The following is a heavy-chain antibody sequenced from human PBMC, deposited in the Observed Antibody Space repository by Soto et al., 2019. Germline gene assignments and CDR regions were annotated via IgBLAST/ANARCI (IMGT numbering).Heavy chain of an antibody. J-gene: IGHJ4*02. D-gene: IGHD1-1*01. CDR2: TDYSGNT. V-gene: IGHV4-59*08. Sequence: SETLSLTCTVSSDSISSYYWIWIRQSPGKGLEWIGYTDYSGNTNYNPSLKSRVTISGDTSKNQFSLKLNSVTTADTAVYYCGAQAYVAKGYHFETWGQGTLVTVSS. CDR3: GAQAYVAKGYHFET. CDR1: SDSISSYY.